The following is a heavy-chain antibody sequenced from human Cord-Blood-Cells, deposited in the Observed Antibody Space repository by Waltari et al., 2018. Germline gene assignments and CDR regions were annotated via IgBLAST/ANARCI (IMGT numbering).Heavy chain of an antibody. J-gene: IGHJ3*02. CDR2: IIPILGIA. D-gene: IGHD5-12*01. CDR1: GGTFRPYA. V-gene: IGHV1-69*09. CDR3: ARVGEYSGYDYAFDI. Sequence: QVQLVQSGAEVKKSGSSGKVSCKASGGTFRPYARRWVRPAPGQGLEWMGRIIPILGIANYAQKFQGRVTITADKSTSTAYMELSSLRSEDTAVYYCARVGEYSGYDYAFDIWGQGTMVTVSS.